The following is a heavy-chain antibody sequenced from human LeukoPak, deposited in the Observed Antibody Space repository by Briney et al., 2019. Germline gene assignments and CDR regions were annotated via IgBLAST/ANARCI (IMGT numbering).Heavy chain of an antibody. J-gene: IGHJ4*02. D-gene: IGHD5-18*01. CDR2: ISGGGDTM. Sequence: GGSLRLSCAASGFAFSSYEMNWVRQAPGKGPEWTSYISGGGDTMYYADSVKGRFTSSRDNAKNSLFLQMNSLRAEDTAVYSCVRVGRIQYFDYWGQGTPVTVSS. CDR1: GFAFSSYE. CDR3: VRVGRIQYFDY. V-gene: IGHV3-48*03.